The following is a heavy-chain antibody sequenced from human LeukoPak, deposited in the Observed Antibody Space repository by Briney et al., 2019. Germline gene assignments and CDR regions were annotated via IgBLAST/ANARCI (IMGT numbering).Heavy chain of an antibody. CDR3: ARDLYCSGGSCTDY. J-gene: IGHJ4*02. CDR2: ISYDGSNK. V-gene: IGHV3-30-3*01. Sequence: PGGSLRLPCPASGFTFSSYAMHWVPQPPGKGLEWVAVISYDGSNKYYADSVKGRFTISRDNSKNTLYLQMNSLRAEDTAVYYCARDLYCSGGSCTDYWGQGTLVTVSS. CDR1: GFTFSSYA. D-gene: IGHD2-15*01.